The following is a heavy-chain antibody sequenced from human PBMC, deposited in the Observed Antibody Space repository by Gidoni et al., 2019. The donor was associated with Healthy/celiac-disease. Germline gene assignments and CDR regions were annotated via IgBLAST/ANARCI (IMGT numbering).Heavy chain of an antibody. V-gene: IGHV5-51*03. CDR2: IYPGDSDT. J-gene: IGHJ2*01. Sequence: EVQLVQSGAEVKKPGESLKISCKGSGYSFTSSWIGWVRQMPGKGLEWMGIIYPGDSDTRYSPSFQGQVTISADKSISTAYLQWSSLKASDTAMYYCARPPQGSTEGTYWYFDLWGRGTLVTVSS. D-gene: IGHD1-1*01. CDR3: ARPPQGSTEGTYWYFDL. CDR1: GYSFTSSW.